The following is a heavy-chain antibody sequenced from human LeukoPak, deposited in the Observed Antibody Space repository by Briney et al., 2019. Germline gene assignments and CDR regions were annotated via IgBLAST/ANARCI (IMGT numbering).Heavy chain of an antibody. Sequence: GGSLRLSCAASGFSFSSTWMHWVRQPPGKGLVWVARITSDGTSTTYAESVKGRFTISRDNAKNTLFLQMNSLRAEDTAVYYCARDWYHAIDYWGQGTLVTVSS. D-gene: IGHD2-2*01. J-gene: IGHJ4*02. V-gene: IGHV3-74*03. CDR1: GFSFSSTW. CDR3: ARDWYHAIDY. CDR2: ITSDGTST.